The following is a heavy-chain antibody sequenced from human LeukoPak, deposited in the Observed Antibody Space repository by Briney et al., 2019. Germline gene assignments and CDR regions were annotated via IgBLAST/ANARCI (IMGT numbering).Heavy chain of an antibody. CDR1: GYSFTNYS. CDR3: AKEKRAYHYDYSDFYPNDY. V-gene: IGHV1-18*01. Sequence: ASVKVSCKTSGYSFTNYSMSWVRQAPGQGLEWMGWISTYNGNTEYSHKLKGRVTMTRDTSTSTAYLELRSLRSDDTAVYYCAKEKRAYHYDYSDFYPNDYWGQGTLVTVSS. J-gene: IGHJ4*02. D-gene: IGHD3-22*01. CDR2: ISTYNGNT.